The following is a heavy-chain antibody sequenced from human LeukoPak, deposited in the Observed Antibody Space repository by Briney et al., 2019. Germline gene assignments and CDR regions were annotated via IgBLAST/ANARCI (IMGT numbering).Heavy chain of an antibody. J-gene: IGHJ3*02. CDR3: ARARNGDYEPDAFDI. CDR2: IYHSGST. CDR1: GGSISSGGYS. V-gene: IGHV4-30-2*01. D-gene: IGHD4-17*01. Sequence: SQTLSLTCAVSGGSISSGGYSWSWIRQPPGKGLEWIGYIYHSGSTYYNPSLKSRVTIPVDRSKNQFSLKLSSVTAADTAVYYCARARNGDYEPDAFDIWGQGTMVTVSS.